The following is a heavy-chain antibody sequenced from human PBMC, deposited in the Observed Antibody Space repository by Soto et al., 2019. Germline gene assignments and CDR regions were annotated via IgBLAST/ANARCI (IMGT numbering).Heavy chain of an antibody. Sequence: ASVKVSCKASGYTFTSYDINWARQATGQGLEWLGGIMPIFRAPDYAQKFQGRVTITADEFTRTAYMEMNSLRSEDTAVYYCASWLKGPDIGNYYYGMDVWGQGTTVTVSS. CDR3: ASWLKGPDIGNYYYGMDV. V-gene: IGHV1-69*13. D-gene: IGHD2-15*01. CDR2: IMPIFRAP. CDR1: GYTFTSYD. J-gene: IGHJ6*02.